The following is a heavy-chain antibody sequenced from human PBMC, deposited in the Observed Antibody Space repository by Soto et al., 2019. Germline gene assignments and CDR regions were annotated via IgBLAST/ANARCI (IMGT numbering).Heavy chain of an antibody. CDR3: ARVAPFFYFDY. CDR2: IYYSGST. D-gene: IGHD2-15*01. Sequence: TSETLSLTCTVSGGSISSYYWSWIRQPPGKGLEWIGYIYYSGSTNYDPSLKSRVTISVDTSKNQFSLKLSSVTAADTAVYYCARVAPFFYFDYWGQGTLVTVSS. CDR1: GGSISSYY. J-gene: IGHJ4*02. V-gene: IGHV4-59*01.